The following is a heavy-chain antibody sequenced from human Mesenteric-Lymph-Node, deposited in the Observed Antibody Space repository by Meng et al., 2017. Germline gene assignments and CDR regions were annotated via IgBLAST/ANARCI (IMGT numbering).Heavy chain of an antibody. Sequence: GGSLRLSCAASGFTFSSHWMTWVRQAPGKGLEWVGNINQDGSAKYFVDSVKGRFTISRDNAKNSLYLQMNSLRADDTAVYYCARDGYGSGSHDYWGQGTLVTVSS. D-gene: IGHD3-10*01. CDR2: INQDGSAK. CDR1: GFTFSSHW. CDR3: ARDGYGSGSHDY. J-gene: IGHJ4*02. V-gene: IGHV3-7*01.